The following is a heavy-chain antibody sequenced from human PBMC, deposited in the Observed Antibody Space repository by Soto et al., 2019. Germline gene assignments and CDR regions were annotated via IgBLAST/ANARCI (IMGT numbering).Heavy chain of an antibody. CDR2: ISAYNGNT. D-gene: IGHD5-12*01. CDR1: GYTFTSYG. V-gene: IGHV1-18*01. J-gene: IGHJ4*02. Sequence: QVQLVQSGAEVKKPGASVKVSCKASGYTFTSYGISWVRQAPGQGLEWMGWISAYNGNTNYAQKLQGRVTMTTDTSTSTAYREMRSLRSDDTAVYYCARRRGNIVATVGGELDYWGQGTLVTVSS. CDR3: ARRRGNIVATVGGELDY.